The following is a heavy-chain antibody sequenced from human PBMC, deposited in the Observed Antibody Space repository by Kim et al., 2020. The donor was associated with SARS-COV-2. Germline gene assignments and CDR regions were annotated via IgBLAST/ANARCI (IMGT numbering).Heavy chain of an antibody. D-gene: IGHD3-3*01. CDR3: ARGRPLVYDFDV. Sequence: GGSLRLSCAASGFTFSSYDMHWVRQATGKGLEWVSAIGTAGDTYYPGSVKGRFTISRENAKNSLYLQMNSLRAGDTAVYYCARGRPLVYDFDVWGQGTTVTVSS. J-gene: IGHJ6*02. V-gene: IGHV3-13*04. CDR2: IGTAGDT. CDR1: GFTFSSYD.